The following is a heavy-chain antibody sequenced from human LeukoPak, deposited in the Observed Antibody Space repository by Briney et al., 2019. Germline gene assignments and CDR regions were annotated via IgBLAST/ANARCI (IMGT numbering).Heavy chain of an antibody. CDR1: GFTFDDYA. CDR3: AKSVSGDGFQVFDY. D-gene: IGHD5-24*01. Sequence: GGSLRLSCAASGFTFDDYAMHWVRQAPGKGLEWVPLISWDGGSTYYADSVKGRFTISRDNSKNSLYLQMNSLRAEDTALYYCAKSVSGDGFQVFDYWGQGTLVTVSS. V-gene: IGHV3-43D*03. J-gene: IGHJ4*02. CDR2: ISWDGGST.